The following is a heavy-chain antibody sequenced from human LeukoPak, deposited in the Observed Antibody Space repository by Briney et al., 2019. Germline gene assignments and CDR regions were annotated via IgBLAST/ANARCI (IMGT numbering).Heavy chain of an antibody. CDR3: AATSTREYFQH. CDR1: GFTFSAHA. Sequence: GGSLRLSCAASGFTFSAHAIHWVRQAPGKGLEWVAVMSYDGNKKYYADSVKGRFTISRDNSKNTLYLRMNSLRAEDTAVYYCAATSTREYFQHWGQGTLVTVSS. J-gene: IGHJ1*01. D-gene: IGHD1-26*01. V-gene: IGHV3-30-3*01. CDR2: MSYDGNKK.